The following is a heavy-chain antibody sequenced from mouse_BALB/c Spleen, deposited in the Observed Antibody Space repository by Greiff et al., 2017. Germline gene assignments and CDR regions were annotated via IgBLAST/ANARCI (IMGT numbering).Heavy chain of an antibody. CDR2: IYPGDGDT. D-gene: IGHD2-1*01. V-gene: IGHV1-87*01. CDR3: ARGYGNTYYAMDY. Sequence: QVQLQQSGAELARPGASVKLSCKASGYTFTSYWMQWVKQRPGQGLEWIGAIYPGDGDTRYTQKFKGKATLTADKSSSTAYMQLSSLASEDSAVYYCARGYGNTYYAMDYWGQGTSVTVSS. J-gene: IGHJ4*01. CDR1: GYTFTSYW.